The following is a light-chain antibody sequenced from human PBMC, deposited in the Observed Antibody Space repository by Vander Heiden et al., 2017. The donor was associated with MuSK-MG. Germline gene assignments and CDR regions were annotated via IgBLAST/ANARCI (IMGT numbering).Light chain of an antibody. CDR2: EVS. V-gene: IGLV2-8*01. CDR1: RRHVGGYNY. CDR3: SSYAGSNTVV. Sequence: QPAPTHPPSSSGSPGQSVTISCTATRRHVGGYNYASWYQQHPGKAPKRMIYEVSKRPSGVPDRFSGSKSGNTASLTVSGLQAEDEADYYCSSYAGSNTVVFGGGTKLTVL. J-gene: IGLJ2*01.